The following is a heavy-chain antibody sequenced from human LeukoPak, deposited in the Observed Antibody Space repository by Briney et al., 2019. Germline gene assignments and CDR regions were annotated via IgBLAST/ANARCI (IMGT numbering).Heavy chain of an antibody. V-gene: IGHV4-59*01. CDR1: GGSISTYY. D-gene: IGHD5-12*01. CDR3: ARGGGYASPIGY. Sequence: TSEALSLTCTLSGGSISTYYWSWIRQPPGNGLEWIGYIYHSGSTNYNPSLKSRVTISVDTSKNQFSLKLSSVTAADTAVYYCARGGGYASPIGYWGQGALVTVSS. J-gene: IGHJ4*02. CDR2: IYHSGST.